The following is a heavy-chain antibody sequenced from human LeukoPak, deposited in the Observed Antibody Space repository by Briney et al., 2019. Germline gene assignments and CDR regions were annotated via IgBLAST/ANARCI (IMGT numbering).Heavy chain of an antibody. D-gene: IGHD5-24*01. CDR2: IYPGDSDT. V-gene: IGHV5-51*01. J-gene: IGHJ4*02. Sequence: GESLKISCKGSGYSFTSYWIGWVRQMPGKGLEWMGIIYPGDSDTRYSPSFQGQVTISADKSISTAYLQWSSLKASDTAMYYCARYRRDGYPGGQIDYWGQGTLVTVSS. CDR1: GYSFTSYW. CDR3: ARYRRDGYPGGQIDY.